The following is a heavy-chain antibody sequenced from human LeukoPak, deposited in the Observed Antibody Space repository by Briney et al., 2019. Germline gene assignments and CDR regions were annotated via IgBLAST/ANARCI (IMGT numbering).Heavy chain of an antibody. V-gene: IGHV3-7*03. CDR2: IKQDGRDT. Sequence: EGSLRLSCAASGFTLNTHWMSWVRQAPGKGLEWVANIKQDGRDTYYVDSVKGRFTISRDNAKNSLNLQMNSLRAEDTAMYYCATSEGYWGQGTLVTVSS. CDR1: GFTLNTHW. J-gene: IGHJ4*02. CDR3: ATSEGY.